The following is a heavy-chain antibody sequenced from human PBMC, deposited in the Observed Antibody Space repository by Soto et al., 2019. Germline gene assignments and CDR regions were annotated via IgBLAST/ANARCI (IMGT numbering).Heavy chain of an antibody. J-gene: IGHJ2*01. CDR1: GYTFTGYY. CDR2: INPNSGGT. Sequence: QVQLVQSGAEVKKPGASVKVSCKASGYTFTGYYMHWVRQAPGQGLEWMGWINPNSGGTNYAQKFQCWITMTRDTSISTAYMELSRLRSDDTAVYYCARAPSGGDHWYFDLWGRGTLVTVSS. V-gene: IGHV1-2*04. D-gene: IGHD2-21*01. CDR3: ARAPSGGDHWYFDL.